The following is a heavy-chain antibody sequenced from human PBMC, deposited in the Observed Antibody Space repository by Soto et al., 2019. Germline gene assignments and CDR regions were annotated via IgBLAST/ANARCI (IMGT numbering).Heavy chain of an antibody. D-gene: IGHD1-26*01. CDR1: GFTFSSYW. V-gene: IGHV3-7*01. Sequence: EVQLVESGGGLVQPGGSLRLSCAASGFTFSSYWMSWVRQAPGKGLEWVANIKQDGSEKYYVDSVKGRFTISRDNAKNSLNLQMNSQRAEDTAVYYCARGYYYYYYGIDVWGQGTTVTVSS. J-gene: IGHJ6*02. CDR3: ARGYYYYYYGIDV. CDR2: IKQDGSEK.